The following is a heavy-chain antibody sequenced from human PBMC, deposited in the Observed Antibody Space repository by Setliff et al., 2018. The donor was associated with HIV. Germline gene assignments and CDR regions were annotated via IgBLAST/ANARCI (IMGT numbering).Heavy chain of an antibody. CDR2: IYHSGST. Sequence: KTSETLSLTCAVSGYSISSGYYWGWIRQPPGKGLEWIGNIYHSGSTYYNPSLKSRVTISVDTSKNQFSLKLSSVTAADTAVYYCASLEPYSSGWFFDYWGQGTLVTVS. D-gene: IGHD6-19*01. J-gene: IGHJ4*02. CDR3: ASLEPYSSGWFFDY. CDR1: GYSISSGYY. V-gene: IGHV4-38-2*01.